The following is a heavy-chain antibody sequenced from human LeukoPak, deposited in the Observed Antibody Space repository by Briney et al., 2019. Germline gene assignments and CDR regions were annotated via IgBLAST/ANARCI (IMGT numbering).Heavy chain of an antibody. CDR1: GFTLSSYW. V-gene: IGHV3-74*01. J-gene: IGHJ4*02. Sequence: PGASLRLSCAASGFTLSSYWLQWVRQARGERLVWVSQITPDGNITPYADSVKGRFTISRDNPNNTLHLQINPLTAEDQALYYSARGFSAVRCPADYWGKGYLVTVSS. CDR3: ARGFSAVRCPADY. CDR2: ITPDGNIT. D-gene: IGHD1-26*01.